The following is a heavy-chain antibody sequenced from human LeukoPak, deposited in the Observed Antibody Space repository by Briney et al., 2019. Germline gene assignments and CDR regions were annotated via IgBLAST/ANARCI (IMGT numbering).Heavy chain of an antibody. CDR3: ARVDDRGHYYDSSGPRKLFDY. V-gene: IGHV1-2*02. Sequence: GASVKVSCKASGYTFTGYYMYWVRQAPGQGLEWVVWINPDSGRTNYARKFQGRVTMTRDTSIRAAYMELRRLRSDDKAVYYCARVDDRGHYYDSSGPRKLFDYWGQGTLVTVSS. CDR2: INPDSGRT. J-gene: IGHJ4*02. CDR1: GYTFTGYY. D-gene: IGHD3-22*01.